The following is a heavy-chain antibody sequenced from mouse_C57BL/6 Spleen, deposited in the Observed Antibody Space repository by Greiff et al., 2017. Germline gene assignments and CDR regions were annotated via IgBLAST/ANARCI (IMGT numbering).Heavy chain of an antibody. CDR1: GYTFTSYW. D-gene: IGHD1-1*01. Sequence: QVQLQQPGAELVRPGSSVKLSCKASGYTFTSYWMHWVKQRPIQGLEWIGNIDPSDSETHYNQKFKDKATLTVDKSSSTAYMQLSSLTSEDSAVYYCARCYYYSSSPCYAMDYWGQGTSVTVSS. V-gene: IGHV1-52*01. J-gene: IGHJ4*01. CDR3: ARCYYYSSSPCYAMDY. CDR2: IDPSDSET.